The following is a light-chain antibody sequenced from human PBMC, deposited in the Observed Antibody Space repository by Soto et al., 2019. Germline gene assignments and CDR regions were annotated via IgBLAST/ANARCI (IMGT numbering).Light chain of an antibody. CDR1: QTASSSY. J-gene: IGKJ4*01. CDR3: QQYGSSPALT. Sequence: EIVLTQSPGPLSLSPGERATLSCRSSQTASSSYLAWYQQKPGQAPRLLIYGASSRATGIPDRFSGSGSGTDFTLTISRLEPEDFAVYYCQQYGSSPALTLGGGTKVDIK. CDR2: GAS. V-gene: IGKV3-20*01.